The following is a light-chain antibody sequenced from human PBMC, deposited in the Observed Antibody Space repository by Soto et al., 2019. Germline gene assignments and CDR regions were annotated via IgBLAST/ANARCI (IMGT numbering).Light chain of an antibody. V-gene: IGKV1-33*01. Sequence: DIQMTQSPTSLSASVGDRATITCQASQDISNSLNWYQQKPGKAPDXMIYDSSNLETGVPSRFSGNESGTDCTFTINSLHPEDIGTYYCQQYDVPLFTVGGGTKVDI. J-gene: IGKJ4*01. CDR1: QDISNS. CDR2: DSS. CDR3: QQYDVPLFT.